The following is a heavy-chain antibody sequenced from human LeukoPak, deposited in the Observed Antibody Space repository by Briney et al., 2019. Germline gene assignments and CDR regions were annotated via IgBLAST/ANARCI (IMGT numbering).Heavy chain of an antibody. J-gene: IGHJ4*02. CDR2: ISGSGGST. D-gene: IGHD2-2*01. CDR3: ARDPPDSTVSYGDY. Sequence: GGSLRLSCAASGFTFSDYYMSWIRQAPGKGLEWVSAISGSGGSTYYADSVKGRFTISRDNAKNTLYLQMNSLRAEDTAVYYCARDPPDSTVSYGDYWGQGTLVTVSS. CDR1: GFTFSDYY. V-gene: IGHV3-11*04.